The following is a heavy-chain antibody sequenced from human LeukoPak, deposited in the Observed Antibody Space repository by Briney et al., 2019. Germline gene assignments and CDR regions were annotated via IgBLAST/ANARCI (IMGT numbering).Heavy chain of an antibody. CDR3: ARSLSSRFSGPRRPYYFDS. CDR2: ISSSGGST. V-gene: IGHV3-23*01. J-gene: IGHJ4*02. Sequence: GGSLRLSCAASGFTLSSYAMSWVRQTPGKGLQWVSGISSSGGSTYYVDSVKGRFTISTDNSKNTLYLQMNSLRAEDTAVYYCARSLSSRFSGPRRPYYFDSWGQGTLVTVSS. D-gene: IGHD3-16*02. CDR1: GFTLSSYA.